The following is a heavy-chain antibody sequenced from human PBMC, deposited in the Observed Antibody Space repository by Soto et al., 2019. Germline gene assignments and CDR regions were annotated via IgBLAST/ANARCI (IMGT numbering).Heavy chain of an antibody. CDR1: GGSISSYY. V-gene: IGHV4-59*01. J-gene: IGHJ4*02. D-gene: IGHD6-6*01. Sequence: SETLSLTCTVSGGSISSYYWSWIRQPPGKGLEWIGYIYYSGSTNYNPSLKSRVTISVDTSKNQFSLKLSSVTAADTAVYYCARMYSSSSEIDYWGQGTLVTVSS. CDR2: IYYSGST. CDR3: ARMYSSSSEIDY.